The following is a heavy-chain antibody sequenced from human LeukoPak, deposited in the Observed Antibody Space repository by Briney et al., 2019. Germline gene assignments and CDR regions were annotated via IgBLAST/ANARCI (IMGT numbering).Heavy chain of an antibody. Sequence: GGSLRLSCAASGFTFSSYWMHWVRQAPGKGLEWVSYISSSSSTIYYADSVKGRFTISRDNAKNSLYLQMNSLRAEDTAVYYCARDSYDSWGLYYYYYMDVWGKGTMVTVSS. CDR1: GFTFSSYW. CDR3: ARDSYDSWGLYYYYYMDV. J-gene: IGHJ6*03. CDR2: ISSSSSTI. D-gene: IGHD6-13*01. V-gene: IGHV3-48*01.